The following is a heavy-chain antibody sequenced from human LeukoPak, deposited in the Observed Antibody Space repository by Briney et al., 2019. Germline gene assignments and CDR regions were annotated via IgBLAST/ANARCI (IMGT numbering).Heavy chain of an antibody. Sequence: GGSLRLSCAVSGFPFSTYAMSWVRQAPGKGLEWVSGISGGGGSTDYADSVRGRFTVSRDNSKNTLYLQVNSLRAEDTAVYYCAKQFVDIWGQGTLVTVSS. CDR3: AKQFVDI. CDR2: ISGGGGST. D-gene: IGHD5-24*01. CDR1: GFPFSTYA. J-gene: IGHJ5*02. V-gene: IGHV3-23*01.